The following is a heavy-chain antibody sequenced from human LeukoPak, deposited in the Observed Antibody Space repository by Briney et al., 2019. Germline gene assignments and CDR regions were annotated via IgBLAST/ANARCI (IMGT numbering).Heavy chain of an antibody. D-gene: IGHD2/OR15-2a*01. Sequence: ASVKVSCKASGYTFSTYSIHWVRQAPAQRLEWMGWINGDTGNTMNSQKFQGRVTFTRDTGASTAYMEVSSLRSEDTALYYCARSSNIPFDYWGQGTLVTVSS. V-gene: IGHV1-3*01. CDR1: GYTFSTYS. J-gene: IGHJ4*02. CDR3: ARSSNIPFDY. CDR2: INGDTGNT.